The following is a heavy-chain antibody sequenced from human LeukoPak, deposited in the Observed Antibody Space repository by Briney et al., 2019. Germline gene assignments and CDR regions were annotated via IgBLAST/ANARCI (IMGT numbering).Heavy chain of an antibody. Sequence: ASVKVSCKASGYTFTSYAMHWVRQAPGQRLEWMGWINPNSGGTNYAQKFQGRVTMTRDTSISTAYMELSRLRSDDTAVYYCARDRGYCSSTSCYGDNWFDPWGQGTLVTVSS. CDR1: GYTFTSYA. V-gene: IGHV1-2*02. D-gene: IGHD2-2*01. CDR3: ARDRGYCSSTSCYGDNWFDP. CDR2: INPNSGGT. J-gene: IGHJ5*02.